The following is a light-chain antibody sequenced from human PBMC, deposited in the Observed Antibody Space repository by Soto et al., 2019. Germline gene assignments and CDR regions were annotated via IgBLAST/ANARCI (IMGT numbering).Light chain of an antibody. J-gene: IGKJ1*01. CDR3: QQSYSTTWT. Sequence: DIQMTQSPSSLSASVGDRVTITCRASQSISNSLNWYQQKPGKAPKLLIYAASSLQSGVPSRFSGSASGTDFTLTISSLQPEDFATYYCQQSYSTTWTFGQGTKVEIK. CDR1: QSISNS. V-gene: IGKV1-39*01. CDR2: AAS.